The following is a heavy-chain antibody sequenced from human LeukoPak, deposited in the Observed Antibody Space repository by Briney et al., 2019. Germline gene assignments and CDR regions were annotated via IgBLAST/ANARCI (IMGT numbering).Heavy chain of an antibody. J-gene: IGHJ6*03. Sequence: GASVKVSCKASGGSFSSYAISWVRQAPGQGLEWMGGITPIFGTANYAQKFQGRVTITTDESTSTAYMELSSLRSEDTAVYYCARAFVARPTNQLLKGNYYYYYMDVWGKGTTVTVSS. CDR3: ARAFVARPTNQLLKGNYYYYYMDV. D-gene: IGHD2-2*01. CDR2: ITPIFGTA. CDR1: GGSFSSYA. V-gene: IGHV1-69*05.